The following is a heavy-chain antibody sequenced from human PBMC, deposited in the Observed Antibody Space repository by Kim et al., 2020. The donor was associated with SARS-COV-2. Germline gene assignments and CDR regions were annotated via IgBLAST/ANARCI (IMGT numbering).Heavy chain of an antibody. CDR3: TTDLAHGELLFDY. V-gene: IGHV3-15*01. Sequence: GGSLRLSCAASGFTLSNAWMSWVRQAPGKGLEWVGHIKSKTDGGKTDYAAPVKGRFTISRDDSKNTLYLQMNSLKTEDTAVYYCTTDLAHGELLFDYWGQGTLVTVSS. D-gene: IGHD1-26*01. CDR2: IKSKTDGGKT. CDR1: GFTLSNAW. J-gene: IGHJ4*02.